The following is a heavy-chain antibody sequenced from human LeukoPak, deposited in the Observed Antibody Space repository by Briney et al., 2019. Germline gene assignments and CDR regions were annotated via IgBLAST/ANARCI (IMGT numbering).Heavy chain of an antibody. CDR2: INPNSGGT. CDR3: AREVGYSAAAGTDDY. CDR1: GYTFTGYY. D-gene: IGHD6-13*01. V-gene: IGHV1-2*04. Sequence: ASVKVSCKASGYTFTGYYMHWVRQAPGQGLEWMGWINPNSGGTNHAQKFQGWVTMTRDTSTSTAYMELSRLRSDDTAVYYCAREVGYSAAAGTDDYWGQGTLVTVSS. J-gene: IGHJ4*02.